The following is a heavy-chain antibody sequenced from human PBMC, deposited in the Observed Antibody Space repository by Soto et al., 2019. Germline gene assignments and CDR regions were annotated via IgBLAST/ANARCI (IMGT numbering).Heavy chain of an antibody. CDR3: ARGDGYNYPYYYGMDV. Sequence: QLQLQESGPGLVKPSETLSLTCTVSGGSISSSSYYWGWIRQPPGKGLEWIGSIYYSGSTYYNPSLKSRVTISVDTSKNQFSLKLSSVTAADTAVYYCARGDGYNYPYYYGMDVWGQGTTVTVSS. V-gene: IGHV4-39*01. D-gene: IGHD5-12*01. CDR2: IYYSGST. J-gene: IGHJ6*02. CDR1: GGSISSSSYY.